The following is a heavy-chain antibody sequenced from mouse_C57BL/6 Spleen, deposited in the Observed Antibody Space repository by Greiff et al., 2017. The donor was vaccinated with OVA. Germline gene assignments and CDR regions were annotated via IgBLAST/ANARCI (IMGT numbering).Heavy chain of an antibody. CDR1: GYSITSGYY. V-gene: IGHV3-6*01. Sequence: EVQVVESGPGLVKPSQSLSLTCSVTGYSITSGYYWNWIRQFPGNKLEWMGYISYDGSNNYNPSLKNRISITRDTSKNQFFLKLNSVTTEDTATYYCARVIDGYPFDYWGQGTTLTVSS. J-gene: IGHJ2*01. D-gene: IGHD2-3*01. CDR2: ISYDGSN. CDR3: ARVIDGYPFDY.